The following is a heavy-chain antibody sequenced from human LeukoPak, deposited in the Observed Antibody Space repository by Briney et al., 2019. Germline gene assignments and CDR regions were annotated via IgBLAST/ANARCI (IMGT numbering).Heavy chain of an antibody. J-gene: IGHJ4*02. CDR1: GGSIRSYY. V-gene: IGHV4-59*01. D-gene: IGHD6-13*01. CDR2: IYYSGST. Sequence: SETLSLTCTVSGGSIRSYYWSWIRQPPGKGLEWIGYIYYSGSTNYNPSLKSRVTISVDTSKNQFSLKLSSVTAADTAVYYCARDSGAAGTDYWGQGTLVTVSS. CDR3: ARDSGAAGTDY.